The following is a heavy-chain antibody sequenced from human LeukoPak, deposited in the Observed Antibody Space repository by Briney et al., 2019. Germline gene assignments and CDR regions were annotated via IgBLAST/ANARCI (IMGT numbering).Heavy chain of an antibody. CDR2: INHSGST. Sequence: SETLSLTCAVYGGSFSGYYWSWIRQPPGKGLEWIGEINHSGSTNYNPSLKSRVTISVDTSKNQFSLKLSSVTAADTAVYYCARGGHRPMDVWGKGTTVTVSS. J-gene: IGHJ6*03. CDR1: GGSFSGYY. V-gene: IGHV4-34*01. CDR3: ARGGHRPMDV.